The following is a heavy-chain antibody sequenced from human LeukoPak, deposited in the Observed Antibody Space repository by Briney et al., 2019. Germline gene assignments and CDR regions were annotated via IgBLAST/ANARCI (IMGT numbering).Heavy chain of an antibody. CDR1: GFTFSSNW. V-gene: IGHV3-74*01. Sequence: GGSLRLSCAASGFTFSSNWMHWVRQAPGKGLVWVSRINTDGSSTSYADSVKGRFTISRDNAKNTLYLQMNSLRAEDTAVYCCARASYFRDYYDSSGSDYWGQGTLVTVSS. D-gene: IGHD3-22*01. CDR3: ARASYFRDYYDSSGSDY. CDR2: INTDGSST. J-gene: IGHJ4*02.